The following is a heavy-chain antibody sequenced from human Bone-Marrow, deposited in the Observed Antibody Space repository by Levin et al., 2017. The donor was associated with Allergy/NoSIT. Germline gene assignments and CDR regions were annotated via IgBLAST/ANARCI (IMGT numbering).Heavy chain of an antibody. J-gene: IGHJ3*02. CDR3: AKVLCVTTGCTYAFDI. V-gene: IGHV3-23*01. CDR1: GFTLTSSV. D-gene: IGHD2-2*01. CDR2: ISGSGGGT. Sequence: GESLKISCAASGFTLTSSVMTWVRQAPGKGLEWVSTISGSGGGTYYADSVKGRFTLSRDNSKNTLSLQMNSLRAEDTALYYCAKVLCVTTGCTYAFDIWGQGTMVTISS.